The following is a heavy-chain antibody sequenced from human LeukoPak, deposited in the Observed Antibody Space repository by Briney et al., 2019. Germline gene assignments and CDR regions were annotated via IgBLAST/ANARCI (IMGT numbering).Heavy chain of an antibody. CDR2: TSGSGGNT. J-gene: IGHJ4*02. Sequence: PGGSPRLSCATSGFTFSSYAMSWVRQAPGKGLEWVSATSGSGGNTYYADSVKGRFTISRDNSKNTLYLQMNRLRAEDTAVYYCAKAPTFCNAGTTNDFWGQGTLVTVSS. CDR1: GFTFSSYA. CDR3: AKAPTFCNAGTTNDF. V-gene: IGHV3-23*01. D-gene: IGHD6-13*01.